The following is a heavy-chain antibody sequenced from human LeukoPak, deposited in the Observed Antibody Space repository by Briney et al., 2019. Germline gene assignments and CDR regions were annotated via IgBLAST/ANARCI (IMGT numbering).Heavy chain of an antibody. Sequence: TRGESLKISCKGSGYNFATDWIAWVRQMPGEGLEWMGIIYPSDSDTTYSPSFQGQVTISADKSISTAYLQWSSLKASDTAMYYCARVVVVNQSYWYFDLWGRGTLVTVSS. CDR3: ARVVVVNQSYWYFDL. J-gene: IGHJ2*01. V-gene: IGHV5-51*01. D-gene: IGHD3-22*01. CDR2: IYPSDSDT. CDR1: GYNFATDW.